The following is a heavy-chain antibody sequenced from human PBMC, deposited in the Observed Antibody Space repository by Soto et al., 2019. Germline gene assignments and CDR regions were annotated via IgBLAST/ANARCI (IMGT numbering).Heavy chain of an antibody. V-gene: IGHV4-39*01. CDR1: GGSISSSSYY. CDR2: IYYSGSP. D-gene: IGHD3-22*01. CDR3: ARQGSGYYPYYFDY. Sequence: SETLSLTCTVSGGSISSSSYYWGWIRQPPGKGLEWIGSIYYSGSPYYNPSLKSRVTISVDTSKNQFSLKLSSVTAADTAVYYCARQGSGYYPYYFDYWGQGTLVTVSS. J-gene: IGHJ4*02.